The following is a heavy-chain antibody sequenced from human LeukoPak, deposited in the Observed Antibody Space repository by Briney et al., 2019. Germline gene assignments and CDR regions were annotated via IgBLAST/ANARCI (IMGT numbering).Heavy chain of an antibody. D-gene: IGHD5-18*01. J-gene: IGHJ4*02. V-gene: IGHV3-23*01. Sequence: GGSLRLSCADSGFTFGTYGMSWVRQAPGKGLEWVSSIISSGGSTYYADSVKGRFTISRDNSKNTLYLQMNSLRAEDTAVYYCAKGSGYTYGLYYFEYWGQGTLITVSS. CDR2: IISSGGST. CDR1: GFTFGTYG. CDR3: AKGSGYTYGLYYFEY.